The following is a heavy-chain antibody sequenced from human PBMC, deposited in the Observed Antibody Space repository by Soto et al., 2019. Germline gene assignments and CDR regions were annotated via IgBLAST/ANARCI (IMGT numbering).Heavy chain of an antibody. V-gene: IGHV3-33*01. CDR3: ARDQSRSWYYFDS. CDR2: IWYDGSNK. Sequence: QVQLVESGGGVVQPGRSLRLSCAASGFTFSSYGMHWVRQAPGKGLEWVAVIWYDGSNKYYAESVKGRFTISRDNSKNTVFLQMNRLRAEDTALYYCARDQSRSWYYFDSWGQGTLVTVSS. J-gene: IGHJ4*02. D-gene: IGHD6-13*01. CDR1: GFTFSSYG.